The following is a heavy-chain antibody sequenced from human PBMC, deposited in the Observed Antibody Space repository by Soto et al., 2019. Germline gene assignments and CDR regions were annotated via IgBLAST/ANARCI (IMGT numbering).Heavy chain of an antibody. CDR2: IIPIFGTE. D-gene: IGHD5-18*01. CDR1: GGTFSSYA. Sequence: QVQLVQSGAEVKKPGSSVKVSGKASGGTFSSYASSWVRQAPGQGLEWMGGIIPIFGTENYAQKFQGRVTITADESTSTAYMELSIMRAEDTAVYYCARGAPADTAMPYPFDYWGQGPLVTVSS. J-gene: IGHJ4*02. CDR3: ARGAPADTAMPYPFDY. V-gene: IGHV1-69*01.